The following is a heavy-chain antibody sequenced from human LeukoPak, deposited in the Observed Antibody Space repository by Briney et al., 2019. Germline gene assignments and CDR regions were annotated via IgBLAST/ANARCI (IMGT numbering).Heavy chain of an antibody. D-gene: IGHD6-13*01. CDR3: ARLPAAGTAEKSDAFDI. Sequence: SQTLSLTCAISGDSVSSNRAAWNWIRQSPSIGLEWLGRTYYRSKWYNDYAVSVKSRITINPDTSKNQFSLQLNSVTPEDTAVYYCARLPAAGTAEKSDAFDIWGHGTMVTVSS. V-gene: IGHV6-1*01. CDR1: GDSVSSNRAA. J-gene: IGHJ3*02. CDR2: TYYRSKWYN.